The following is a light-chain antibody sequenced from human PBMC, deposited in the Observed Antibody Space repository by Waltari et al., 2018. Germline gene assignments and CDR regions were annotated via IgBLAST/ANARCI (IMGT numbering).Light chain of an antibody. V-gene: IGLV1-44*01. CDR3: AAWDDSLNGDV. CDR1: SSNIGSNT. Sequence: QSVLTQPPSASGTPGQRVTISCSGSSSNIGSNTVNWYQPLPGTAPKLLIYSNNQRPSGVPDRVSGSKSGTSASLAISGLQSEDEADYYCAAWDDSLNGDVFGTGTKVTVL. J-gene: IGLJ1*01. CDR2: SNN.